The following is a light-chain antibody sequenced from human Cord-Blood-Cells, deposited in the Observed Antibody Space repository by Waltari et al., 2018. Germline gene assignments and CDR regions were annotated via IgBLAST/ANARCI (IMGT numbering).Light chain of an antibody. V-gene: IGKV3-11*01. CDR3: QQRSTGLGWT. J-gene: IGKJ1*01. CDR2: DAS. CDR1: QSVSSY. Sequence: EIVLTQSPATLSLSPGERATLSCRASQSVSSYLAWYQQKPGQAPRLLIYDASNRATGIPARFSGSGSGTDFTLTISSLEPEDFAVYYCQQRSTGLGWTFGHGTKVEIK.